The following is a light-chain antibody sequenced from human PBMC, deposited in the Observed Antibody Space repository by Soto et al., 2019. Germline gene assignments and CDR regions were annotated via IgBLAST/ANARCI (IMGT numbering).Light chain of an antibody. V-gene: IGKV1-27*01. Sequence: DLQMTQSPSSLSASVGDRVTITCRAHQDISYYLAWYQQKQWKVPKLLIYAASTLQSGVPSRFSGSGSGTDFTLTSSSLQPEDIATYYCQKYHSAPRTFGQGTKVEIK. J-gene: IGKJ1*01. CDR1: QDISYY. CDR3: QKYHSAPRT. CDR2: AAS.